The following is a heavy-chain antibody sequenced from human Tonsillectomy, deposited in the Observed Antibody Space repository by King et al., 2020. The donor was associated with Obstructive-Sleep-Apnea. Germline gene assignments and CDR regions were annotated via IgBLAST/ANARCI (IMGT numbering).Heavy chain of an antibody. D-gene: IGHD3-3*01. CDR1: GFSLSRKGMS. CDR2: IDWDDDT. CDR3: ARSGYYSYGMDV. V-gene: IGHV2-70*04. J-gene: IGHJ6*02. Sequence: VTLKESGPALVKPTQTLTLACTVSGFSLSRKGMSMSWIRQPPGQALEWLARIDWDDDTSYSQSLVTRLTISKDTSKNQVVLRMTNVDPLDTATYYCARSGYYSYGMDVWGQGTTVTVS.